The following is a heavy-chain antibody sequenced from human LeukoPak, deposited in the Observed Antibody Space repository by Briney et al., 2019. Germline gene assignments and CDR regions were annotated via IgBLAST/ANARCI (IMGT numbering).Heavy chain of an antibody. Sequence: GRSLRLSCAASGFIFDDHGMHWVRQAPGKGLEWVSGISWSSGIIGYADSVKGRFTISRDNAMSSLYLQMDSLRAEDTAVYFCAKEIIGGASFLDYWGQGTLVTVSS. D-gene: IGHD1-26*01. V-gene: IGHV3-9*01. CDR3: AKEIIGGASFLDY. CDR2: ISWSSGII. J-gene: IGHJ4*02. CDR1: GFIFDDHG.